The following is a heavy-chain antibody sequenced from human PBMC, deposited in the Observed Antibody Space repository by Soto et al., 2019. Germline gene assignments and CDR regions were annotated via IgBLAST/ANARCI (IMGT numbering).Heavy chain of an antibody. D-gene: IGHD3-3*01. Sequence: PGGSLRLSCSASGFTFSSYAIHWVRQAPGKGLEYVSAISSNGGSTYYADSVKGRFTISRDNSKNTLYLQMSSLRAEDTAVYYCARDQIFGVVISPYGMDVWGQGTTVTVSS. CDR3: ARDQIFGVVISPYGMDV. J-gene: IGHJ6*02. CDR1: GFTFSSYA. CDR2: ISSNGGST. V-gene: IGHV3-64D*08.